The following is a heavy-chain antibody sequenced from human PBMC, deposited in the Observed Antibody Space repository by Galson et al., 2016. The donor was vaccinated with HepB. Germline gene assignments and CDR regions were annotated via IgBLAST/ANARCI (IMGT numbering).Heavy chain of an antibody. CDR1: GFTFSTYW. CDR3: ARVRRVPVAGTATYYFDP. V-gene: IGHV3-7*01. CDR2: IKQDGTET. D-gene: IGHD6-19*01. Sequence: SLRLSCAGSGFTFSTYWMTWVRQAPGKGLEWVASIKQDGTETFYVDSVKGRFTVSRDNAKDSLYLQMKGLRAEDTAVYYCARVRRVPVAGTATYYFDPWGRGTLVTVSS. J-gene: IGHJ2*01.